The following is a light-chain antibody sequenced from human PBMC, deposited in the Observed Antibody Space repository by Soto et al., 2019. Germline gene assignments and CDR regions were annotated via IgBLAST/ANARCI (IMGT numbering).Light chain of an antibody. CDR3: QQYNNWPLT. J-gene: IGKJ1*01. Sequence: EIMMTQSPATLSVSPGETATLSCRASQTISINLAWYQQKPGQAPRLLFYGASIRATGIPARFSGSGSGTEFTLTITSLQSEDFTVYYCQQYNNWPLTFGQGTRVEIK. CDR2: GAS. V-gene: IGKV3-15*01. CDR1: QTISIN.